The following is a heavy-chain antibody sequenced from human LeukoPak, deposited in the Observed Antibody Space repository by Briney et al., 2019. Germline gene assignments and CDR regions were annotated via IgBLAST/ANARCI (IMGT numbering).Heavy chain of an antibody. J-gene: IGHJ4*02. CDR1: GFTFSSYA. CDR3: AKDRGHYYTYDY. Sequence: GRSLRLSCAASGFTFSSYAMHWVRQAPGKGLEWVAVISYDGSNKYYADSVKGRFTISRDNSKNTLSLQMHSLRAEDTAVYYCAKDRGHYYTYDYWGQGTLVTVSS. V-gene: IGHV3-30*07. D-gene: IGHD3-22*01. CDR2: ISYDGSNK.